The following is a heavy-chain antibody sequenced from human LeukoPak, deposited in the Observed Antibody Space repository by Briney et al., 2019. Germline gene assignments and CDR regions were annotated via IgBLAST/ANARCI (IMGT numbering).Heavy chain of an antibody. CDR1: GFAFSSNW. CDR3: ATSLGPLTEY. CDR2: INSGRSGT. J-gene: IGHJ4*02. D-gene: IGHD7-27*01. V-gene: IGHV3-74*01. Sequence: GGSLRLSCAASGFAFSSNWMHWVRQTPGKGLVWVSRINSGRSGTSYADSVEGRFTISRDNAKNTLYLQMNSLRAEDTAVYYCATSLGPLTEYWGQGTLVTVSS.